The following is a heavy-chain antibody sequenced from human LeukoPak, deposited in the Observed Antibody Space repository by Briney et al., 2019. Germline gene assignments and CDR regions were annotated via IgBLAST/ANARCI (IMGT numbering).Heavy chain of an antibody. D-gene: IGHD1-1*01. CDR1: GGSFSGYY. CDR3: ARLQNWNNWFDP. V-gene: IGHV4-34*01. J-gene: IGHJ5*02. Sequence: PSETLSLTCAVYGGSFSGYYWSWVRQPPGKGLEWIGEINHSGSTNYNPSLKSRVTISVDTSKNQFSLKLSSVTAADTAVYYCARLQNWNNWFDPWGQGTLVTVSS. CDR2: INHSGST.